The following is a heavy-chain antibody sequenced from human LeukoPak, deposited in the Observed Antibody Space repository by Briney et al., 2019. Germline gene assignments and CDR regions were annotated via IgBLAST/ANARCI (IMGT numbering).Heavy chain of an antibody. CDR3: ASGPYPAAGTDHQFDY. CDR1: GGSISSGGYY. V-gene: IGHV4-61*08. J-gene: IGHJ4*02. D-gene: IGHD6-13*01. Sequence: SQTLSLTCTVSGGSISSGGYYWSWIRQPPGKGLEWIGYIYYSGSTHYNPALKSRVTISVDTSKNQFSLDLSSVTAADTAVYYCASGPYPAAGTDHQFDYWGQGTLVTVSS. CDR2: IYYSGST.